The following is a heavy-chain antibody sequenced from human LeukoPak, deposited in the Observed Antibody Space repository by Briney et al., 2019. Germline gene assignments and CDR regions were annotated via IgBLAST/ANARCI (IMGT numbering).Heavy chain of an antibody. D-gene: IGHD3-9*01. CDR2: IIPIFGTA. CDR1: GGTFSSYA. Sequence: GSSVKVSCKASGGTFSSYAISWVRQAPGQGLEWMGGIIPIFGTANYAQKFQGRVTITADESTSTAYMELSGLRSEDTAVYYCARDMRLRYFDWLSRGDAFDIWGQGTMVTVSS. V-gene: IGHV1-69*01. CDR3: ARDMRLRYFDWLSRGDAFDI. J-gene: IGHJ3*02.